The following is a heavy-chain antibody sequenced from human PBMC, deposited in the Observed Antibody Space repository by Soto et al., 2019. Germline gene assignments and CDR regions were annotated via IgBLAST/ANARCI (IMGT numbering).Heavy chain of an antibody. CDR1: GFTFSSYA. V-gene: IGHV3-23*01. J-gene: IGHJ5*02. CDR3: AKEEDGSGSYYLNPSFDP. Sequence: HPGGSLRLSCAASGFTFSSYAMSWVRQAPGKGLEWVSAISGSGGSTYYADSVKGRFTISRDNSKNTLYLQMNSLRAEDTAVYYCAKEEDGSGSYYLNPSFDPWGQGTLVTVSS. D-gene: IGHD3-10*01. CDR2: ISGSGGST.